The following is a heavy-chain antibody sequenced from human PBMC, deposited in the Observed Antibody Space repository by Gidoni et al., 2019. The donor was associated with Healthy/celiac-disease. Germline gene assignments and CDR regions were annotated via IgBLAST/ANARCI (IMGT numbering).Heavy chain of an antibody. CDR2: ISGSGGST. Sequence: EVQLLESGGGLVQPGGSLRLSCAASGFTFSSYAMSWVRQAPGKGLEWVSAISGSGGSTYYADSVKGRFTISRDNSKNTLYLQMNSLRAEDTAVYYCAKATYYDFWSGYLADYWGQGTLVTVSS. CDR3: AKATYYDFWSGYLADY. V-gene: IGHV3-23*01. D-gene: IGHD3-3*01. CDR1: GFTFSSYA. J-gene: IGHJ4*02.